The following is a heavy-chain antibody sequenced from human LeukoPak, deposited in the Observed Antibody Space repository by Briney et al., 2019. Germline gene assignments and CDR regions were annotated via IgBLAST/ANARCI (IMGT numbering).Heavy chain of an antibody. CDR3: ARDLRVVITGSFDS. CDR1: GXTFSNYA. D-gene: IGHD3-22*01. CDR2: FSGSTGST. J-gene: IGHJ4*02. V-gene: IGHV3-23*01. Sequence: GGSLRLSCAASGXTFSNYAMNWVRQAPGKGLEWVSLFSGSTGSTYYADSVKGRFSISRDNSKNTVYLQMNSLRAEDTALYYCARDLRVVITGSFDSWGQGTLVTVSS.